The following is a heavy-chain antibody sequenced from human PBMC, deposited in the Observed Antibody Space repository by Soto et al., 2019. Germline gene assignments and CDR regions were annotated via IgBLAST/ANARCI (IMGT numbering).Heavy chain of an antibody. CDR1: GYDFTTYG. J-gene: IGHJ4*02. CDR3: XXGRXGDY. CDR2: ISAHNGNT. Sequence: QVHLVQSGAEVKNPGASVKVSCKGSGYDFTTYGITWVRQAPGQGLEWMAWISAHNGNTNYAPNLQGRVTVTRDTXXXXXXXXXXXXXXXXXXXXXXXXGRXGDYWGQGALVTVSS. D-gene: IGHD1-26*01. V-gene: IGHV1-18*01.